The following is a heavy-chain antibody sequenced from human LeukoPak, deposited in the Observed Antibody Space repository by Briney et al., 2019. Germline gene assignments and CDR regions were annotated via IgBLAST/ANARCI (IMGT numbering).Heavy chain of an antibody. CDR3: ARSEPLDYYYYGMDV. D-gene: IGHD1-14*01. J-gene: IGHJ6*02. Sequence: GGSLRLSCAASGFTFSSYDMHWVRQATGKGLEWVSAIGTAGDTYYPGSVKGRFTISRENAKNSLYLQMNSLRAGDTAVYYCARSEPLDYYYYGMDVWGQGTTVTVSS. CDR2: IGTAGDT. CDR1: GFTFSSYD. V-gene: IGHV3-13*01.